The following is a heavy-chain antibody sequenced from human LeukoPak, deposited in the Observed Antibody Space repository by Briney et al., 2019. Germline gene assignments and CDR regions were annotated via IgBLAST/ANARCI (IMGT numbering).Heavy chain of an antibody. J-gene: IGHJ4*02. CDR3: ARVLPKNYGQKYYFDY. D-gene: IGHD3-10*01. CDR1: GYTFTGYY. V-gene: IGHV1-2*02. CDR2: INPNSGGT. Sequence: ASVKVSCKASGYTFTGYYMHWVRQAPGQGLEWMGWINPNSGGTNYAQKFQGRVTMTTDTSTSTAYMELRSLRSDDTAVYYCARVLPKNYGQKYYFDYWGQGTLVTVSS.